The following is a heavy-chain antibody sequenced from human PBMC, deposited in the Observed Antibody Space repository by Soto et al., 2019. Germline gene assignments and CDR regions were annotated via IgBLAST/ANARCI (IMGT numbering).Heavy chain of an antibody. D-gene: IGHD6-13*01. CDR2: INSNTGDT. CDR1: GYTFIGYY. J-gene: IGHJ4*02. Sequence: ASVKVSCKASGYTFIGYYIYWVRQAPGQGLEWMGWINSNTGDTKYAQKFQGWVSMTRDTSISTVDMELSRLISDDTAVYYCARGGIIAAAGYFDYWGQGTLVTVSS. V-gene: IGHV1-2*04. CDR3: ARGGIIAAAGYFDY.